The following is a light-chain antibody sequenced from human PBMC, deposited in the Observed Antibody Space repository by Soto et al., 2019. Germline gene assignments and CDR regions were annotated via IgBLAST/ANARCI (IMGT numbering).Light chain of an antibody. J-gene: IGKJ4*01. V-gene: IGKV3-20*01. Sequence: EIVLTQSTGTLSLSPGERATLSCRASQSVSSSYLAWYQQKPGQAPRLLIYGASSRATGIPDRFSGSGSGTDFTLTISRLEPEDFAVYYCQQYGSSPFALTFGGVTKVEIK. CDR2: GAS. CDR3: QQYGSSPFALT. CDR1: QSVSSSY.